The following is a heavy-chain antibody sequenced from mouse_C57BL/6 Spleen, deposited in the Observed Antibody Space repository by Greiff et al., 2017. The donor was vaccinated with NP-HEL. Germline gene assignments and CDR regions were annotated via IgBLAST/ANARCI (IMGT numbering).Heavy chain of an antibody. D-gene: IGHD1-1*01. CDR3: ARTGVTTVPYFDY. V-gene: IGHV1-53*01. CDR2: INPSNGGT. CDR1: GYTFTSYW. Sequence: QVQLQQSGTELVKPGASVKLSCKASGYTFTSYWMHWVKQRPGQGLEWIGNINPSNGGTNYNEKFKSKATLTVDKSSSTAYMQLSSLTSEDSAVYYCARTGVTTVPYFDYWGQGTTLTVSS. J-gene: IGHJ2*01.